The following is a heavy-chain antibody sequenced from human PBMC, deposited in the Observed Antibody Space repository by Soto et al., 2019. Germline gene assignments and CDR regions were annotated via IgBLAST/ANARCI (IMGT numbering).Heavy chain of an antibody. Sequence: QVQLVQSGAEVKKPGSSVKVSCKASGGTFSSYAISWVRQAPGQGLEWMGGIIPIFGTANYAQKSQGRVTITADESTSTAYMELSSLRSEDTAVYYCASGRGLMGYCSGGSCRYWYFDLWGCGTLVTVSS. CDR2: IIPIFGTA. V-gene: IGHV1-69*01. J-gene: IGHJ2*01. CDR3: ASGRGLMGYCSGGSCRYWYFDL. D-gene: IGHD2-15*01. CDR1: GGTFSSYA.